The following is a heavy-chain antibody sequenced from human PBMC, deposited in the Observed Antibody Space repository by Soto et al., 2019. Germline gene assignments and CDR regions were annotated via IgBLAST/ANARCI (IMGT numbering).Heavy chain of an antibody. CDR1: GFTFSDHY. D-gene: IGHD5-18*01. CDR3: ARVNSYDYYYYYGMDV. J-gene: IGHJ6*02. V-gene: IGHV3-72*01. CDR2: TSNKANSYTT. Sequence: EVQLVESGGGLVQPGGSLRLSCAASGFTFSDHYMDWVRQAPGKGLEWVGRTSNKANSYTTEYAASVKGRFTISRDDSKNSLYLQMNSLKTEDTAVYYCARVNSYDYYYYYGMDVWGQGTTVTVSS.